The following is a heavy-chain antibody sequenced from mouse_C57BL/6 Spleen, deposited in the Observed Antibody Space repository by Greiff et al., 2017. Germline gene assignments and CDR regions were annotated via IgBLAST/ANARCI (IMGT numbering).Heavy chain of an antibody. CDR1: GFNIKDYY. CDR3: TTAGRTYYGSSYEGFAY. CDR2: IDPEDGDT. D-gene: IGHD1-1*01. J-gene: IGHJ3*01. V-gene: IGHV14-1*01. Sequence: VQLQQSGAELVRPGASVKLSCTASGFNIKDYYMHWVKQRPEQGLEWIGRIDPEDGDTEYAPKFQGKATMTADTSSNTAYLQLSCLTSEHTAVYYCTTAGRTYYGSSYEGFAYWGQGTLVTVSA.